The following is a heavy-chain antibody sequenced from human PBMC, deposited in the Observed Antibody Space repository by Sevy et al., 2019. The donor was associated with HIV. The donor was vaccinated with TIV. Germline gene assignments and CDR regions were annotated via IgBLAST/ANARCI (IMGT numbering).Heavy chain of an antibody. CDR2: CFSSGST. V-gene: IGHV3-66*02. D-gene: IGHD6-19*01. CDR1: GFTVNDKY. CDR3: VSLFLSYRSGWSYFDY. Sequence: GGSLRLSCAISGFTVNDKYIIWVRQAPGKGLEWVSDCFSSGSTYYADSAKGRFTISRDNSKNTVDLQMNSVRAEDTAVYYCVSLFLSYRSGWSYFDYWGQGTLVTVSS. J-gene: IGHJ4*02.